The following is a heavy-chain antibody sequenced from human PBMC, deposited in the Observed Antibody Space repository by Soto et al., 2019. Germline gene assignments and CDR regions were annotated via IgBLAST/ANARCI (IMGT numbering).Heavy chain of an antibody. Sequence: QVQLVESGGGVVQPGRSLRLSCAASGFTFSSYAMHWVRQAPGKGLEWVAVISYDGSNKYYADSVKGRFTISRDNSKNTLYLQMNSLRAEDTAVYYCARGPQTYDFWSGYFYWGQGTLVTVSS. CDR1: GFTFSSYA. D-gene: IGHD3-3*01. J-gene: IGHJ4*02. CDR2: ISYDGSNK. V-gene: IGHV3-30-3*01. CDR3: ARGPQTYDFWSGYFY.